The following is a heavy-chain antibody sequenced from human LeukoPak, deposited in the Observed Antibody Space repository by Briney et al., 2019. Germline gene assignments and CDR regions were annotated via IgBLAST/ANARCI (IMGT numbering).Heavy chain of an antibody. CDR3: ARGYGDYGGVSYYYYYYMDV. Sequence: ASVTVSCQASGGTFSSYAISWVRQAPGQGLEWMGGIIPIFGTANYAQKFQGRVTITADESTSTAYMELSSLRSEDTAVYYCARGYGDYGGVSYYYYYYMDVWGKGTTVTISS. V-gene: IGHV1-69*13. D-gene: IGHD4-17*01. CDR2: IIPIFGTA. CDR1: GGTFSSYA. J-gene: IGHJ6*03.